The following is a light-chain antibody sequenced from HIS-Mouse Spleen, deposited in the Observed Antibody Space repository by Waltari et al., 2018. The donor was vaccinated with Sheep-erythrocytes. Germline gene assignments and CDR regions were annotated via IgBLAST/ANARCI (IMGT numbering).Light chain of an antibody. Sequence: QSALTQPRSVSGSPGQSVTIPRPGTRHEVGCYNYVPWYQQHPGKAPKLMIYDVSKRPSGVPDRFSGSKSGNTASLTISGLQAEDEADYYCCSYAGSYNHVFATGTKVTVL. J-gene: IGLJ1*01. CDR2: DVS. CDR3: CSYAGSYNHV. CDR1: RHEVGCYNY. V-gene: IGLV2-11*01.